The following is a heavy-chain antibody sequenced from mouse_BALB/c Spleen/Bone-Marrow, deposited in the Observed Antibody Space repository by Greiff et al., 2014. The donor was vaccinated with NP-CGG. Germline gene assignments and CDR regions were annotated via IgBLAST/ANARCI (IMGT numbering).Heavy chain of an antibody. D-gene: IGHD2-4*01. V-gene: IGHV1-14*01. CDR3: AREGSTMITTEAWFAY. J-gene: IGHJ3*01. Sequence: EVQVVESGPELVKPGASVKMSCKASGYTFTSYVMHWVKQKPGQGLGWIGYINPYNDGTKYNEKFKGKATLTSDKSSSTAYMELSSLTSEDSAVYYCAREGSTMITTEAWFAYWGQGTLVTVSA. CDR2: INPYNDGT. CDR1: GYTFTSYV.